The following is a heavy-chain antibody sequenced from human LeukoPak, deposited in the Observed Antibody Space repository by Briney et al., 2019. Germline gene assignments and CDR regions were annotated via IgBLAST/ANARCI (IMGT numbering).Heavy chain of an antibody. J-gene: IGHJ4*02. D-gene: IGHD6-13*01. CDR3: AREAAAGTFDY. CDR1: GYTFTSYD. Sequence: ASVKVSCKASGYTFTSYDINWVRQATGQGLGWMGWMNPNSGNTGYAQKFQGRVTITRNTSISTAYMELSSLRSEDTAVYYCAREAAAGTFDYWGQGTLVTVSS. V-gene: IGHV1-8*03. CDR2: MNPNSGNT.